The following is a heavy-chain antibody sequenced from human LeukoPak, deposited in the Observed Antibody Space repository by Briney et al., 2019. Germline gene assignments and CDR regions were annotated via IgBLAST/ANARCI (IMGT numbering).Heavy chain of an antibody. CDR2: ISGSGGST. V-gene: IGHV3-23*01. J-gene: IGHJ3*01. CDR3: ARDPNGDYIGAFDF. D-gene: IGHD4-17*01. CDR1: GFTFSSYA. Sequence: PGGSLRLSCAASGFTFSSYAMSWVRQAPGKGLEWVSAISGSGGSTYYADSVKARFTISRDNSKNTLYLQMNSLRAEDTALYFCARDPNGDYIGAFDFLGQGTVVTVSS.